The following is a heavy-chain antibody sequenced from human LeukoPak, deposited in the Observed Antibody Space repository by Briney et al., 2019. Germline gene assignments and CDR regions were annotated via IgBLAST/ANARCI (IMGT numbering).Heavy chain of an antibody. Sequence: VASVKVSCKASGYTFTNYGISWVRQAPGQGLEWMGWISAYNGDTNYAQKLQGRVTMTTDTSTSTAYMELRSLRSDDTAVYYCARSDTTYYYYMDVWGKGTTVTVSS. V-gene: IGHV1-18*01. J-gene: IGHJ6*03. CDR2: ISAYNGDT. CDR3: ARSDTTYYYYMDV. D-gene: IGHD1-14*01. CDR1: GYTFTNYG.